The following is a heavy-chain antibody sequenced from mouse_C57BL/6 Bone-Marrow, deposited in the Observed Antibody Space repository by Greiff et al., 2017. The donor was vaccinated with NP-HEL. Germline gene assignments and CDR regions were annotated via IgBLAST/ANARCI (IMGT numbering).Heavy chain of an antibody. V-gene: IGHV3-6*01. J-gene: IGHJ4*01. Sequence: VQLKESGPGLVKPSQSLSLTCSVTGYSITSGYYWNWIRQFPGNKLEWMGYISYDGSNNYNPSLKNRISITRDTSKNQFFLKLNSVTTEDTATYYCARDYGSSHYYAMDYWGQGTSVTVSS. D-gene: IGHD1-1*01. CDR3: ARDYGSSHYYAMDY. CDR2: ISYDGSN. CDR1: GYSITSGYY.